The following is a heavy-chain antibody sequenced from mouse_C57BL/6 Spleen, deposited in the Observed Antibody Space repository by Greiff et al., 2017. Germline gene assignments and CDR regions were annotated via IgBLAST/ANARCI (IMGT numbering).Heavy chain of an antibody. J-gene: IGHJ2*01. CDR2: IYPGDGDT. V-gene: IGHV1-82*01. CDR1: GYAFSSSW. CDR3: ARGGLRQNYFDY. D-gene: IGHD2-4*01. Sequence: QVQLQQSGPELVKPGASVKISCKASGYAFSSSWMNWVKQRPGKGLEWIGRIYPGDGDTNYNGKFKGKATLTADKSSSTAYMQLSSLTSEDSAVYFSARGGLRQNYFDYWGQGTTRTVSS.